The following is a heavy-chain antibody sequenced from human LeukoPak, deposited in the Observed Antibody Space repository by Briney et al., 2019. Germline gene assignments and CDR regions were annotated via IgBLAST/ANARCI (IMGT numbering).Heavy chain of an antibody. Sequence: PGGSLRLSCAASGFTFSNYAMNWVRQAPGKGLEWVSSISSSSRSYIYYADSVKGRFTISRDNAKNSLYLQMNSLRAEDTAVYYCAELGITMIGGVWGKGTTVTISS. CDR3: AELGITMIGGV. V-gene: IGHV3-21*01. CDR1: GFTFSNYA. CDR2: ISSSSRSYI. J-gene: IGHJ6*04. D-gene: IGHD3-10*02.